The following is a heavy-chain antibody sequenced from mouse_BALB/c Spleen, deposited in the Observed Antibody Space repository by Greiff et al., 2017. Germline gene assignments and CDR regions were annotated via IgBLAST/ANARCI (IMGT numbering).Heavy chain of an antibody. Sequence: VQLQQPGSELVRPGASVKLSCKASGYTFTSYYMHWVKQRPEQGLEWIGWIDPENGDTEYAPKFQGKATMTADTSSNTAYLQLSSLTSEDTAVYYCNELGGGFAYWGQGTLVTVSA. J-gene: IGHJ3*01. CDR3: NELGGGFAY. V-gene: IGHV14-4*02. CDR1: GYTFTSYY. CDR2: IDPENGDT. D-gene: IGHD4-1*01.